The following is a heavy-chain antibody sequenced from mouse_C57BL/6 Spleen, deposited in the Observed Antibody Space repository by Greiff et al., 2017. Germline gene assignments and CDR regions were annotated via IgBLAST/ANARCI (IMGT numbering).Heavy chain of an antibody. CDR2: IDPEDGDT. V-gene: IGHV14-2*01. CDR1: GFTFNDYY. CDR3: ARYDDDYYPFFAY. Sequence: EVQVVESGAELVKPGASVKMSCTASGFTFNDYYMHWVKQRTEQGLEWIGRIDPEDGDTKYAPKFQGKATITADTSSNTAYLQLSSLTSEDTAVDYCARYDDDYYPFFAYWGQGTLVTVSA. J-gene: IGHJ3*01. D-gene: IGHD2-3*01.